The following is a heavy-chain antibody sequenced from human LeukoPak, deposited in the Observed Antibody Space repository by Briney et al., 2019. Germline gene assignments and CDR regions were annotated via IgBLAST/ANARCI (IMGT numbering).Heavy chain of an antibody. CDR2: IYYSGST. D-gene: IGHD3-3*01. V-gene: IGHV4-39*01. J-gene: IGHJ3*02. CDR3: ARAEYYDFWSGYPPRGAFDI. Sequence: PSETLSLTCTVSGGSISSSSYYWGWIRQPPGKGLEWIGSIYYSGSTYYNPSLKSRVTISVDTSKSQFSLKLSSVTAADTAVYYCARAEYYDFWSGYPPRGAFDIWGQGTMVTVSS. CDR1: GGSISSSSYY.